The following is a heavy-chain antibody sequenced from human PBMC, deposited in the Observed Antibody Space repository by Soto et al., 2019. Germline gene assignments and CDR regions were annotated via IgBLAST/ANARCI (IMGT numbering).Heavy chain of an antibody. D-gene: IGHD2-2*01. V-gene: IGHV3-33*01. CDR3: ARDRKVVAAANRYNWFDP. Sequence: GGSLRLSCAASGFTFSSYGMHWVRQAPGKGLEWVAVIWYDGSNKYYADSVKGRFTISRDNSKNTLYLQMNSLRAEDTAVYYCARDRKVVAAANRYNWFDPWGQGTLVTVSS. CDR1: GFTFSSYG. CDR2: IWYDGSNK. J-gene: IGHJ5*02.